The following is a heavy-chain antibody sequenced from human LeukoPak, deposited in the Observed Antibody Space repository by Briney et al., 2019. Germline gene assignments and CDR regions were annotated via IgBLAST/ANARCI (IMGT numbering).Heavy chain of an antibody. V-gene: IGHV3-21*01. CDR1: GFTFSSYE. CDR2: ISSSSSYI. CDR3: ARGSSSWYYFDY. Sequence: GGSLRLSCAASGFTFSSYEMNWVRQAPGKGLEWVSFISSSSSYIYYADSVKGRFTISRNNAKNSLYLQMNSLRAEDTAVYYCARGSSSWYYFDYWGQGTLVTVSS. J-gene: IGHJ4*02. D-gene: IGHD6-13*01.